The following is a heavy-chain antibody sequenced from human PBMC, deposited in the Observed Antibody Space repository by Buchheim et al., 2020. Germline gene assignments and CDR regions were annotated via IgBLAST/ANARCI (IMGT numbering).Heavy chain of an antibody. Sequence: QVQLQESGPGLVKPSGTLSLTCGVSGGSITTNNWWTWVRQPPGKGLEWIGEIYHSGTTYYNPSLKSRVPISVDTSKNLFSLNLNSVTAADTAVYLCARLMAHSSLSRRHFDFWGQGTL. CDR2: IYHSGTT. CDR1: GGSITTNNW. J-gene: IGHJ4*02. V-gene: IGHV4-4*02. D-gene: IGHD6-6*01. CDR3: ARLMAHSSLSRRHFDF.